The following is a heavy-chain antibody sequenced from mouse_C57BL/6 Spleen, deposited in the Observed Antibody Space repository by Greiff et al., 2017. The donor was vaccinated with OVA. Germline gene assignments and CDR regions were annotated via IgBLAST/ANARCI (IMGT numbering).Heavy chain of an antibody. CDR2: ISSGSSTI. CDR1: GFTFSDYG. J-gene: IGHJ4*01. Sequence: DVMLVESGGGLVKPGGSLKLSCAASGFTFSDYGMHWVRQAPEKGLEWVAYISSGSSTIYYADTVKGRFTISRDNAKNTLFLQMTSLRSEDTAMYYCARVHGYYAMDYWGQGTSVTVSS. V-gene: IGHV5-17*01. CDR3: ARVHGYYAMDY.